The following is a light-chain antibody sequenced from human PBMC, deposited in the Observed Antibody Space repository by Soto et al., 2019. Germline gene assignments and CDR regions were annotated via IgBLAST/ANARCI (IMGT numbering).Light chain of an antibody. CDR1: QGVSSN. CDR3: QQYNVWPLT. CDR2: VAS. J-gene: IGKJ4*01. Sequence: EIVMTHSPAPLPVPQGERATPSCRPSQGVSSNLAWYQQKPGQTPKLLIYVASTRATGIPARFSGSGSGTEFTLTISSLQSEDFAVYYCQQYNVWPLTFGGGTKVEFK. V-gene: IGKV3-15*01.